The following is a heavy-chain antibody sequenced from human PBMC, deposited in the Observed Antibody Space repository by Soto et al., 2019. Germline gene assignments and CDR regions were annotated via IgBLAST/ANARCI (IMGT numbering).Heavy chain of an antibody. J-gene: IGHJ6*02. Sequence: EVQLVESGGGLVKPGGSLTLSCAASGITFSKAWMNWVRQSPGKGLEWVGRIKSRSDGGTTAYAAPVKGRFSISRDDSKDTLWLQMNSLKTEDTAVYYCTTNVYSGHGMDVWGQGTTVTVSS. V-gene: IGHV3-15*01. CDR1: GITFSKAW. D-gene: IGHD4-4*01. CDR2: IKSRSDGGTT. CDR3: TTNVYSGHGMDV.